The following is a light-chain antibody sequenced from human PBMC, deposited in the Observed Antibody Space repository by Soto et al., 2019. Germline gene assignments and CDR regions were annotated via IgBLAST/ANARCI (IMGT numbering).Light chain of an antibody. CDR1: SSDVGGYNY. Sequence: QSALTQPPSASGSPGQSVTISCTGTSSDVGGYNYVSWYQQHPGKAPKLMIYEVSKRPSGVPDRFSGSKSGNTASLTVSGRQAEDEADYYCSSYAGSTLYVFGTGTKLTVL. V-gene: IGLV2-8*01. CDR3: SSYAGSTLYV. J-gene: IGLJ1*01. CDR2: EVS.